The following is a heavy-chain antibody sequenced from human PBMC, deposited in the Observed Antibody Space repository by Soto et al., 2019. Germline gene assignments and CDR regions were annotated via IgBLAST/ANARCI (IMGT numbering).Heavy chain of an antibody. Sequence: PSETLALTCAVYGGSVNGYYWNWIRQPPGKGLEWIGEINHTGGTHYNPSLKSRVTMSVDTSKNQFSLKLSSVTAADTAVYYCARDFSLYFSSTSCPPGCIDPSCPAPLLTGSS. CDR2: INHTGGT. CDR1: GGSVNGYY. D-gene: IGHD2-2*01. J-gene: IGHJ5*02. V-gene: IGHV4-34*10. CDR3: ARDFSLYFSSTSCPPGCIDP.